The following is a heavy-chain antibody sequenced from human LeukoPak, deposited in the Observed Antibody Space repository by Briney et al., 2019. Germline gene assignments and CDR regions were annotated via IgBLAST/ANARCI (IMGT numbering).Heavy chain of an antibody. CDR3: AKDGRGSWPLDFDY. V-gene: IGHV3-23*01. D-gene: IGHD2-15*01. J-gene: IGHJ4*02. CDR2: ISGGGGST. CDR1: GFTFSSYA. Sequence: GGSLRLSCAASGFTFSSYAMSWVRQPPGKGLEWVSAISGGGGSTYYADSVKGRFTISRDNSKNTLYLQLNSLRAEDTAVYYCAKDGRGSWPLDFDYWGQGTLVTVSS.